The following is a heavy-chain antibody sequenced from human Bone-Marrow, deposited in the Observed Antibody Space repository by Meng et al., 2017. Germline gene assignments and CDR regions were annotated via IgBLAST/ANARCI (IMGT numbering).Heavy chain of an antibody. Sequence: HGELVKLGAGGYKPGASLTVSGKASGYTFTSYDINWVRQATGLRLEWMGWMNPNSGNTGYAQKFQGRVTMTRNTSISTAYMELSSLSSEDTAVYYCARGPSGSYPLEYFQHWGQGTLVTVSS. D-gene: IGHD1-26*01. CDR3: ARGPSGSYPLEYFQH. CDR2: MNPNSGNT. CDR1: GYTFTSYD. J-gene: IGHJ1*01. V-gene: IGHV1-8*01.